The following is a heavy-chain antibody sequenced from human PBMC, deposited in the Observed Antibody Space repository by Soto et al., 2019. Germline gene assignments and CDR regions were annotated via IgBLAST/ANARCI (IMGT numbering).Heavy chain of an antibody. CDR3: AKGTSGWYGGY. D-gene: IGHD6-19*01. Sequence: EVQLLESGGGLVQPGGSLRLSCAASGFTFSSYAMSWVRQVPGKGLEWVSAISGSGGNTYYADSVKGRFTISRDNSKNTLYLQMNSLRAEDTAVYSCAKGTSGWYGGYWGQGTLVTVSS. CDR2: ISGSGGNT. J-gene: IGHJ4*02. V-gene: IGHV3-23*01. CDR1: GFTFSSYA.